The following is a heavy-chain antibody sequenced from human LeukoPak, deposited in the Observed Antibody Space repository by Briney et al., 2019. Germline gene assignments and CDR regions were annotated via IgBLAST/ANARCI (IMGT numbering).Heavy chain of an antibody. V-gene: IGHV3-30*02. CDR2: IRYDESDESNK. J-gene: IGHJ5*02. D-gene: IGHD1-1*01. CDR3: ARDPHNVPTNWFDP. CDR1: GFTFSSYG. Sequence: GGSLRLSCAASGFTFSSYGMHWVRQAPGKGLEWVAFIRYDESDESNKYYADSVKGRFTISRDNSKNTLYLQMNSLRAEDTALYYCARDPHNVPTNWFDPWGQGTLVTVSS.